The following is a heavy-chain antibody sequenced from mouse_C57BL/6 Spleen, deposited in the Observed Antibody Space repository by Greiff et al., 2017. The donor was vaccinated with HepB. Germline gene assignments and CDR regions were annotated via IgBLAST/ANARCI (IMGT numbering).Heavy chain of an antibody. Sequence: VQLQQSGPELVKPGASVKISCKASGYSFTSYYIHWVKQRPGQGLEWIGWMYPGSGHTKYNEKFKGKATLTADTSSSTTYMQLSSPTSEDPAVYYCARWVVWEDYDGNWYFDVWGTGTTVTVSS. CDR2: MYPGSGHT. V-gene: IGHV1-66*01. J-gene: IGHJ1*03. CDR3: ARWVVWEDYDGNWYFDV. D-gene: IGHD2-4*01. CDR1: GYSFTSYY.